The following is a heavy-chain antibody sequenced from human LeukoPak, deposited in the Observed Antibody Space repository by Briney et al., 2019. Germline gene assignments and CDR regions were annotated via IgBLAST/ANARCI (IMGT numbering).Heavy chain of an antibody. Sequence: ASVKVSCKASGYTFTSYYLHWVRQAPGQGREWMGIINPSGGSTSYAQKFQGRVTMTRDMSTSTVYMELSSLRSEDTAVYYCARGEYYYDSSGYAPLDYWGQGTLVTVSS. CDR1: GYTFTSYY. V-gene: IGHV1-46*01. CDR2: INPSGGST. CDR3: ARGEYYYDSSGYAPLDY. D-gene: IGHD3-22*01. J-gene: IGHJ4*02.